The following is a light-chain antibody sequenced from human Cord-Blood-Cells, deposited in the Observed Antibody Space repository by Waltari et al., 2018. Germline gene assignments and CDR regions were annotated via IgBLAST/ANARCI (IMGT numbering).Light chain of an antibody. CDR1: QSVSSSY. CDR2: GAS. J-gene: IGKJ3*01. CDR3: QQYGSSFT. V-gene: IGKV3-20*01. Sequence: EIVLTQSPGTLSLSPGERATLSCRASQSVSSSYLAWYQQKTGQAPRLPIYGASSRATGIPDRFSGSGSGTDFTLTISRLEPEDFAVYYCQQYGSSFTFGPGTKVDIK.